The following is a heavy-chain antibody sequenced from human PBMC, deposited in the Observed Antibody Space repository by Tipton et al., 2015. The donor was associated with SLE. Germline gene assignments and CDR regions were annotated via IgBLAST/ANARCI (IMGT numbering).Heavy chain of an antibody. J-gene: IGHJ3*02. D-gene: IGHD2-21*01. CDR1: GGSISSGNYY. Sequence: TLSPTCTVSGGSISSGNYYWNWIRQPAGKGLEYIGYIYSSGSTNYNPSLKSRVTISLDTSKNQFSLKLSSVTAADTAVYYCARGGGGAFDIWGQGTMVTVSS. V-gene: IGHV4-61*10. CDR3: ARGGGGAFDI. CDR2: IYSSGST.